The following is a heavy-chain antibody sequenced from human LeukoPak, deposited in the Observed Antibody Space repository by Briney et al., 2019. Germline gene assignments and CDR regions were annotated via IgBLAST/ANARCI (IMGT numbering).Heavy chain of an antibody. CDR2: ITSDGGAT. CDR1: GFTFSSHA. J-gene: IGHJ6*02. CDR3: ARRVAATDYLGMDV. Sequence: GGSLRLSCAASGFTFSSHAMHWVRQAPGKGLEYVSAITSDGGATYYANSVKGRFIISRDNSKNTLYLEMGSLRSEGMAVYYCARRVAATDYLGMDVWGQGTTVTVSS. V-gene: IGHV3-64*01. D-gene: IGHD2-15*01.